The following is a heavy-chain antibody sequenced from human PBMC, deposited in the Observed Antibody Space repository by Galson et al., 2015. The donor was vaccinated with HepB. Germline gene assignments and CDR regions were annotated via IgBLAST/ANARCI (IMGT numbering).Heavy chain of an antibody. D-gene: IGHD1/OR15-1a*01. J-gene: IGHJ2*01. V-gene: IGHV2-5*02. Sequence: PALVKPTQTLTLTCTFSGFSLSTSGVGVGWVRRPPGKALEWLAVIYWDDDKRYNPSLKNRLTISKGTSNSHVVLTLTNVDPADTATYFCGNRRHDSSGNWDNGYFDLWGRGTLVTVSS. CDR1: GFSLSTSGVG. CDR3: GNRRHDSSGNWDNGYFDL. CDR2: IYWDDDK.